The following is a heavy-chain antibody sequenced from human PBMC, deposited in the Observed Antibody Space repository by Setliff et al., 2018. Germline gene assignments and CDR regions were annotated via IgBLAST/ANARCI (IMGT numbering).Heavy chain of an antibody. D-gene: IGHD1-26*01. CDR1: GFSFTSFG. Sequence: GASVKVSCKTPGFSFTSFGFSWVRQAPGQGLEWMGSISGYTGETNYAQKFQARVTMTADTSTKTVYMELRSLRSDDTAVYYCARDREGIIVGVPSVWGQGTLVTVSS. V-gene: IGHV1-18*01. CDR3: ARDREGIIVGVPSV. CDR2: ISGYTGET. J-gene: IGHJ4*02.